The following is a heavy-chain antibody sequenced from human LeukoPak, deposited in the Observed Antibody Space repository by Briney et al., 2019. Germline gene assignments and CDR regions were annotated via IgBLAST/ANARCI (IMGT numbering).Heavy chain of an antibody. CDR2: IKQDGSEK. D-gene: IGHD2-21*01. CDR3: ARDESGDNDAFDT. CDR1: GFAFSNYW. Sequence: AGGSLRLSCAASGFAFSNYWMSWVRQAPGKGLEWVANIKQDGSEKYYVDSVKGRFTISRGNAKNSLYLQMNSLRVEDTAVYYCARDESGDNDAFDTWGQGTMVTVSS. J-gene: IGHJ3*02. V-gene: IGHV3-7*01.